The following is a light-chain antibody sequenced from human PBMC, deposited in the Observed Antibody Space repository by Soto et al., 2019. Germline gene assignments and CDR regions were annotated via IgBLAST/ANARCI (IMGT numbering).Light chain of an antibody. V-gene: IGKV3-15*01. J-gene: IGKJ3*01. CDR1: QSVGSY. Sequence: EIVLTQSPATLTLSPGERATLSCRASQSVGSYLTWYQQKPGQAPRLLIDGASTRATGIPARFSGTGSGTEFHLTISSLQSEDFAVYYCQQYENWPLTFGPGTKVEIK. CDR3: QQYENWPLT. CDR2: GAS.